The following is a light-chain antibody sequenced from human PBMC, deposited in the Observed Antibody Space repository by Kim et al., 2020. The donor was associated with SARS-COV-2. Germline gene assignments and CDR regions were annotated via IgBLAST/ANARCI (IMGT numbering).Light chain of an antibody. J-gene: IGKJ2*01. V-gene: IGKV1-5*01. CDR2: DAS. Sequence: LSASVRDRVTSTGRASVTINRWLAWYQQKPGKAPKVLIYDASSLESGVPTRFSGSGSGTEFTLTISSLQPDDFATYYCQQYTSLYTIGQGTKLEI. CDR1: VTINRW. CDR3: QQYTSLYT.